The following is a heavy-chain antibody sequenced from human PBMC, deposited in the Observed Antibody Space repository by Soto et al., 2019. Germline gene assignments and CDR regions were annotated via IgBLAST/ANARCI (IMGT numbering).Heavy chain of an antibody. V-gene: IGHV3-30*18. CDR2: ISYDGSNK. J-gene: IGHJ6*02. Sequence: PGGSLRVSCAASGFTFSSYGMHWVRQAPGKGLEWVAVISYDGSNKYYADSVKGRFTISRDNSKNTLYLQMNSLRAEDTAVYYCAKERKWVYCSSTSCQRGYYYYYGMDVWGQGTTVTVSS. CDR3: AKERKWVYCSSTSCQRGYYYYYGMDV. D-gene: IGHD2-2*01. CDR1: GFTFSSYG.